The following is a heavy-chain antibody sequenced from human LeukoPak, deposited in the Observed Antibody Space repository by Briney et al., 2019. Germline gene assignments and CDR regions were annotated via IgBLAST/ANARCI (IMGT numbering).Heavy chain of an antibody. J-gene: IGHJ4*02. CDR3: ARSPDYSRFDY. CDR1: EYTFTGYY. D-gene: IGHD4-11*01. CDR2: INPNSGGT. V-gene: IGHV1-2*02. Sequence: ASVKVSCKASEYTFTGYYMHWVRQAPGQGLEWMGWINPNSGGTNYAQKFQGRVTMTRHTSINTANMELRRLTSDDTAVYYCARSPDYSRFDYWGQGTLVTVSS.